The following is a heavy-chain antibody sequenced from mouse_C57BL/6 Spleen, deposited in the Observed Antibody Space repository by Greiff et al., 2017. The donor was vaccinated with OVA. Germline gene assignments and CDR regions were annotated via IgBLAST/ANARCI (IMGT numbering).Heavy chain of an antibody. CDR1: GYTFTDYY. CDR3: ASHYGSSTWYFDV. J-gene: IGHJ1*03. V-gene: IGHV1-26*01. D-gene: IGHD1-1*01. CDR2: INPNNGGT. Sequence: EVQLQQSGPELVKPGASVKISCKASGYTFTDYYMNWVKQSHGKSLEWIGDINPNNGGTSYNQKFKGKATLTVDKSSSTAYMELRSLTSEDSAVYYCASHYGSSTWYFDVWGTGTTVTVSS.